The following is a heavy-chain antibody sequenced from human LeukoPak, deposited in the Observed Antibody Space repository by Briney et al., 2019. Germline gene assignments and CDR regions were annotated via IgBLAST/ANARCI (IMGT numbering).Heavy chain of an antibody. CDR3: AREIGSGSFLDN. D-gene: IGHD3-10*01. CDR1: GYSFTSYY. V-gene: IGHV1-2*02. Sequence: GASVKVSCKASGYSFTSYYVHWVRQAPGQGLEWMGWINPKIGGTNYAQKFQGRVTMTRDTSISTAYMELSRLRSDDTAVYYCAREIGSGSFLDNWGQGTLVTVSS. CDR2: INPKIGGT. J-gene: IGHJ4*02.